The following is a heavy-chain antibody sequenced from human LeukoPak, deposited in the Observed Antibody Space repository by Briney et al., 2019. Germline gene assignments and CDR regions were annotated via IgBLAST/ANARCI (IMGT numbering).Heavy chain of an antibody. Sequence: SETLSLTCTVSGGSISSSSYYWGWIRQPPGKGLEWIGSIYYSGSTYYNPSLKSRVTISVDTSKNQFSLKLSSVTAADTAVYYCARQSPYYDILTGYSNDAFDIWGQGTMVTVSS. V-gene: IGHV4-39*01. CDR1: GGSISSSSYY. CDR2: IYYSGST. CDR3: ARQSPYYDILTGYSNDAFDI. J-gene: IGHJ3*02. D-gene: IGHD3-9*01.